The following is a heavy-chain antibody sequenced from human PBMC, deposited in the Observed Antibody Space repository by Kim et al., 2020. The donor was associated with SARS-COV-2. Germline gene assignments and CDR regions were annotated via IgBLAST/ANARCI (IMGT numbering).Heavy chain of an antibody. CDR1: GGSFRSSRYY. V-gene: IGHV4-39*01. D-gene: IGHD3-22*01. J-gene: IGHJ4*02. CDR2: VYYNGDT. Sequence: SETLSLTCSVSGGSFRSSRYYWAWIRQPPGKGLEWIGEVYYNGDTYYNPSLKSRLTVSVDTSKAQFSLRLTSVTAADTAVYYCARRPVIGDAYYFDHWGQGTLVSVSS. CDR3: ARRPVIGDAYYFDH.